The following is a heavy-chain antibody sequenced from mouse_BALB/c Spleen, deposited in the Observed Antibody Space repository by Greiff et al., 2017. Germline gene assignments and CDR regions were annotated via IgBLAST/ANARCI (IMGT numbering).Heavy chain of an antibody. Sequence: VQLKQSGPGLVQPSQSLSITCTVSGFSLTSYGVHWVRQSPGKGLEWLGVIWSGGSTDYNAAFISRLSISKDNSKSQVFFKMNSLQANDTAIYYCARSNYDGYWRYFDVWGAGTTVSVSS. CDR3: ARSNYDGYWRYFDV. CDR2: IWSGGST. J-gene: IGHJ1*01. CDR1: GFSLTSYG. D-gene: IGHD2-3*01. V-gene: IGHV2-2*02.